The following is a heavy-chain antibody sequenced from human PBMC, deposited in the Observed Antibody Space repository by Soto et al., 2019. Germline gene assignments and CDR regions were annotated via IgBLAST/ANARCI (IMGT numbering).Heavy chain of an antibody. Sequence: GGSLRLSCAASEFTFSSYAMSWVRQAPGKGLEWVSSISGSADTIYYADSVKGRFTISRDNSKNTLYLQMNSLRAEDTAVYYCAKDSRDSNSWYVIDYWGQGTLITVAS. V-gene: IGHV3-23*01. D-gene: IGHD6-13*01. J-gene: IGHJ4*02. CDR1: EFTFSSYA. CDR3: AKDSRDSNSWYVIDY. CDR2: ISGSADTI.